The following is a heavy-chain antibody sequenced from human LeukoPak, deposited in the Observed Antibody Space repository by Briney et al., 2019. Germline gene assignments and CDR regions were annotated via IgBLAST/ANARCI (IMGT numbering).Heavy chain of an antibody. V-gene: IGHV3-74*01. CDR3: MRDWRHYGMDV. J-gene: IGHJ6*02. CDR2: NKGDGTSS. CDR1: GFPISSHW. D-gene: IGHD1-1*01. Sequence: PGGPLRLSCAASGFPISSHWIHWARQVPGKGLVWVSRNKGDGTSSSYADSVKGRFTISRDNAKNTVYLQMSSLRVDDTAVYYCMRDWRHYGMDVWGQGTTVTVSS.